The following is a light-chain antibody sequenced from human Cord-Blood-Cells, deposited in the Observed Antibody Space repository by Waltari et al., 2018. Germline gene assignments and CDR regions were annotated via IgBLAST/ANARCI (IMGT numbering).Light chain of an antibody. Sequence: EIVMTQPPATLSVSPGERATLSCRASQSVSSNLAWYQQKPGQAPRLLIYGASTRATGSPARFSGSGSGTEFTLTISSLQSEDFAVYYCQQYNNWPLMYTFGQGTKLEIK. CDR2: GAS. CDR3: QQYNNWPLMYT. V-gene: IGKV3-15*01. J-gene: IGKJ2*01. CDR1: QSVSSN.